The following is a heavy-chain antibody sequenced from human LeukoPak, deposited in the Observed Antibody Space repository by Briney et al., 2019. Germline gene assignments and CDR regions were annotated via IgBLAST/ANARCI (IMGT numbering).Heavy chain of an antibody. V-gene: IGHV4-30-4*07. CDR2: MFFTGNT. D-gene: IGHD5-24*01. CDR1: GGSISSGSYS. J-gene: IGHJ4*02. Sequence: PSETLSLTCAVSGGSISSGSYSWSWIRQPPGKGLEWIGYMFFTGNTYYNPSLKSRVTILVDTSKNQFSLRLSSVTATDTAVYYCAPRRGDGYNSGYFDYWGQGTLVTVSS. CDR3: APRRGDGYNSGYFDY.